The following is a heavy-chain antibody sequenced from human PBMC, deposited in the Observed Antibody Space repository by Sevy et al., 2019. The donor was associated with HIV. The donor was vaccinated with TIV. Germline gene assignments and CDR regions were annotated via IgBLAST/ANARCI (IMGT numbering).Heavy chain of an antibody. CDR2: MNPNSGNT. Sequence: ASVKVSCKASGYTFTSYDINWVRQATGQELEWMGWMNPNSGNTGYAQKFQGRVTMTRNTSISTAYMELSSLRSEDTAVYYCARPIAAAGTWFPNWFDPWGQGTLVTVSS. V-gene: IGHV1-8*01. CDR3: ARPIAAAGTWFPNWFDP. CDR1: GYTFTSYD. D-gene: IGHD6-13*01. J-gene: IGHJ5*02.